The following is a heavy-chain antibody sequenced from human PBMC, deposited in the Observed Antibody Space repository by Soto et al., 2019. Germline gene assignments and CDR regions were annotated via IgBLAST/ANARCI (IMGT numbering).Heavy chain of an antibody. CDR1: GFTFSSYW. CDR3: ARGGGLNWYFDL. CDR2: INSDGSST. V-gene: IGHV3-74*01. J-gene: IGHJ2*01. D-gene: IGHD3-16*01. Sequence: EVQLVESGGGLVQPGGSLRLSCAASGFTFSSYWMHWVRQAPGKGLVWVSRINSDGSSTSYADSVKGRFTISRDNAKNPLYLQMNCLRAEDTAVYYCARGGGLNWYFDLWGRGTLVTVSS.